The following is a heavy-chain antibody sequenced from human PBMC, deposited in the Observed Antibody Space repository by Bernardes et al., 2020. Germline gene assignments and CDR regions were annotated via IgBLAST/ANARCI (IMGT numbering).Heavy chain of an antibody. D-gene: IGHD1-7*01. V-gene: IGHV3-74*01. Sequence: GGTLRLSCECSGFTFRNYWLHWVRKAPGKGLVWVSRINTDGSTTNYADSVKGRFVISRDNARNTLYLQMNSLRAEDTAVYYCATAGNYRFDYWGQGTLVTVSS. CDR2: INTDGSTT. CDR1: GFTFRNYW. CDR3: ATAGNYRFDY. J-gene: IGHJ4*02.